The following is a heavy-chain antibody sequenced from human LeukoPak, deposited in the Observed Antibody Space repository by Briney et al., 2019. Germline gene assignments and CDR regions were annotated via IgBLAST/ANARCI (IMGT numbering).Heavy chain of an antibody. J-gene: IGHJ4*02. V-gene: IGHV1-58*02. CDR2: IVVGSGNT. Sequence: PWASVKVSCKASGFTFTSSAMQWVRQARGQRLEWIGWIVVGSGNTNYAQKFQERVTITRDMSTSTAYMELSSLRSEGTAVYYCAADPRGYYYDSSGYYSTFDYWGQGTLVTVSS. D-gene: IGHD3-22*01. CDR3: AADPRGYYYDSSGYYSTFDY. CDR1: GFTFTSSA.